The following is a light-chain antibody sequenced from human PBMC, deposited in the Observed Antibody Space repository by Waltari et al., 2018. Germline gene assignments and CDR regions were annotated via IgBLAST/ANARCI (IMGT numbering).Light chain of an antibody. CDR3: LHYNNYPWT. V-gene: IGKV1-5*03. Sequence: DIQMTQSPSTLSASVGDRVTLTCRASESISSWLAWYQQKPGKAPKLLINKASRLESGVPARFSGSGSGTEFTLTISSLQPDDFATYYCLHYNNYPWTFGQGTKVEIK. CDR1: ESISSW. CDR2: KAS. J-gene: IGKJ1*01.